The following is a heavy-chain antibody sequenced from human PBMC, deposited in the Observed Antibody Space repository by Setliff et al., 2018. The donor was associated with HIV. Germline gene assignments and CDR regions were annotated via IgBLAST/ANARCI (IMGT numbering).Heavy chain of an antibody. J-gene: IGHJ6*02. Sequence: LSLTCTVSGDSINKYYWSWIRQPPGKGLEWIGYIYISGNTMYNPSLKSRVTMSLDTPKNQVSLKLTSVTAADTAVYYCARRSIVGSTRGYYYYALDVWGQGTTVTVSS. CDR1: GDSINKYY. CDR2: IYISGNT. D-gene: IGHD2-21*01. CDR3: ARRSIVGSTRGYYYYALDV. V-gene: IGHV4-4*09.